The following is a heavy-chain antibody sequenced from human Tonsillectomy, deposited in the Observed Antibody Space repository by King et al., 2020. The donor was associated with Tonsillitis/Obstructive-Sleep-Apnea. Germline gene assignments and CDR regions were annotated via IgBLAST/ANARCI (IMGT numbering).Heavy chain of an antibody. J-gene: IGHJ6*03. V-gene: IGHV1-69*09. CDR3: SGGSYPYYYYMDV. Sequence: VQLVESGAEVKKPGSSVKVSCKASGGTFSSYAISWVRQAPGQGLEWMGRIIPILGIANYAQKFQGRVTITADKSTSTAYMELSSLRSEDTAVYYCSGGSYPYYYYMDVWGKGTTVTVSS. D-gene: IGHD1-26*01. CDR2: IIPILGIA. CDR1: GGTFSSYA.